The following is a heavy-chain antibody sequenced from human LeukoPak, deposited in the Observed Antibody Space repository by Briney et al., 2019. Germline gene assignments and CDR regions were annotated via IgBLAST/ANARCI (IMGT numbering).Heavy chain of an antibody. CDR2: ISGSGGST. Sequence: GGSLRLSCAASGFTFSSYAMSWVRQAPGKGLEWLSAISGSGGSTYYADSVKGRFTISRDNSKNTLYLQMNSLRAEDTAVYYCAKDDYSGYDQTFDYWGQGTLVTVSS. CDR3: AKDDYSGYDQTFDY. CDR1: GFTFSSYA. V-gene: IGHV3-23*01. J-gene: IGHJ4*02. D-gene: IGHD5-12*01.